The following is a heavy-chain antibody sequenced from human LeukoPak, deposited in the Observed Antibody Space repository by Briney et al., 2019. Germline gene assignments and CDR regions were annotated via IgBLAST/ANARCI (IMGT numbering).Heavy chain of an antibody. CDR2: ISYDGNNK. D-gene: IGHD2-15*01. Sequence: PGGSLRLSCAASGFTFSGYGMHWVGQAPGKGLEWVAFISYDGNNKYYVDSVKGRFTISRDNSKNTLYLQLNSLRAEDTAVYYCARHHRLIEVAVVDTYDHYAMDVWGLGTTVTVSS. V-gene: IGHV3-30*03. J-gene: IGHJ6*02. CDR3: ARHHRLIEVAVVDTYDHYAMDV. CDR1: GFTFSGYG.